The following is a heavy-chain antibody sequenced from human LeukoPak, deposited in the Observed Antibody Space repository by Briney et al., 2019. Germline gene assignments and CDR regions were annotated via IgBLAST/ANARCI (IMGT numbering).Heavy chain of an antibody. CDR3: ATDRWFGPIFDY. CDR2: ISAYNGNT. Sequence: ASVKVSCKASGYTFTSYGISWVRQAPGQGLEWMGWISAYNGNTNYAQKLQGRVTMTTDTSTSTAYMELRSLRSDDTAVYYCATDRWFGPIFDYWGQGTLVTVSS. V-gene: IGHV1-18*01. D-gene: IGHD3-10*01. J-gene: IGHJ4*02. CDR1: GYTFTSYG.